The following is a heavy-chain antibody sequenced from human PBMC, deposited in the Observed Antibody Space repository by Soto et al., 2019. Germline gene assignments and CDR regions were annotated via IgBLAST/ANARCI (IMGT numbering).Heavy chain of an antibody. V-gene: IGHV1-69*02. CDR3: ASCQQLVSYMDV. CDR2: IIPILGIA. Sequence: SVKVSCKASGGTFSSYTISWVRQAPGQGLEWMGRIIPILGIANYAQKFQGRVTITADKSTSTAYMELSSLRSEDTAVYYCASCQQLVSYMDVWGKGTTVTVSS. J-gene: IGHJ6*03. D-gene: IGHD6-6*01. CDR1: GGTFSSYT.